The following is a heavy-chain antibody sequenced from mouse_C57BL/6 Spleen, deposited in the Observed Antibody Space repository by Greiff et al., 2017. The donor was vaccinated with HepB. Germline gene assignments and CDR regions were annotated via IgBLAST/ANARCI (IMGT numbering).Heavy chain of an antibody. J-gene: IGHJ3*01. CDR3: ARESSYYDGNSYGFAY. D-gene: IGHD1-1*01. Sequence: EVKLVESGGGLVKPGGSLKLSCAASGFTFSSYAMSWVRQTPEKRLEWVATISDGGSYTYYPDNVKGRFTISRDNAKNNLYLQMSHLKSEDTAMYYGARESSYYDGNSYGFAYWGQGALVTVSA. CDR1: GFTFSSYA. CDR2: ISDGGSYT. V-gene: IGHV5-4*01.